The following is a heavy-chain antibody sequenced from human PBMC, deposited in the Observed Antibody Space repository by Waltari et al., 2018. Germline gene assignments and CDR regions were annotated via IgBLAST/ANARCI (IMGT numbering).Heavy chain of an antibody. CDR2: ISQNSDNI. D-gene: IGHD4-17*01. CDR3: VREQLRAYGDPDL. CDR1: GFAVRDHY. J-gene: IGHJ2*01. V-gene: IGHV3-11*04. Sequence: QVQLVESGGRVVNPGGSLRLSCAASGFAVRDHYMGWIRQAPGRGLEWISYISQNSDNIRYGDSVKGRFTVSRDNAKNTLYLQMNNLRVEDTALYYCVREQLRAYGDPDLWGRGNLVTVS.